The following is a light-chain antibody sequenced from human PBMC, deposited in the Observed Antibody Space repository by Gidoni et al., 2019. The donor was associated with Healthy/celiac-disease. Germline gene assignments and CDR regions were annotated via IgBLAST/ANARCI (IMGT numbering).Light chain of an antibody. CDR2: AAS. CDR1: QSISSN. J-gene: IGKJ4*01. Sequence: DIQMTPSPSYLSASVGDRVTITCRASQSISSNLNWYQQKPGKAPKLLIYAASSLQSGVPSRFSGSGSGTDFTLTISSLQPEDCATYYGQQSYSTPLTFGGGTKVEIK. CDR3: QQSYSTPLT. V-gene: IGKV1-39*01.